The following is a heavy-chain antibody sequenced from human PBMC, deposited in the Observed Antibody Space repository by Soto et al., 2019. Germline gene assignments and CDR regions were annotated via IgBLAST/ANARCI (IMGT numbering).Heavy chain of an antibody. D-gene: IGHD2-15*01. V-gene: IGHV1-69*01. CDR2: IIPIFGTA. J-gene: IGHJ6*02. CDR1: GGTFSSYA. Sequence: QVQLVQSGAEVKKPGSSVKVSCKASGGTFSSYAISWVRQAPGQGLEWMGGIIPIFGTANYAQKVQGRVTITADESTSTAYMELSSLRSEDTAVYYCARVLRYCSGGSCTDDYYYYYGMDVWGQGTTVTVSS. CDR3: ARVLRYCSGGSCTDDYYYYYGMDV.